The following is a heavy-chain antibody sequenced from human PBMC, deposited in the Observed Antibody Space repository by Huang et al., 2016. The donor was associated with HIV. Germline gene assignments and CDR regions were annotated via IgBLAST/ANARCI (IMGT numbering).Heavy chain of an antibody. CDR2: ISSSSSTI. CDR1: GFTFSSYS. J-gene: IGHJ5*02. D-gene: IGHD3-22*01. Sequence: EVQLVESGGGLVQPGGSLRLSCAASGFTFSSYSMNWVRQAPGKGLEWVSYISSSSSTIYYADSVKGRFTISRDNAKNSLYLKMNSLRDEDTAVYYCARDSDYYDSSGYYYAYNWFDPWGQGTLVTVSS. V-gene: IGHV3-48*02. CDR3: ARDSDYYDSSGYYYAYNWFDP.